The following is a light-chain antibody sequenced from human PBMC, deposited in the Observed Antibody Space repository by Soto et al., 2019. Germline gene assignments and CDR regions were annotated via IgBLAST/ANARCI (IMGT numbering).Light chain of an antibody. J-gene: IGLJ1*01. CDR1: SSDVGGYNY. CDR2: EVN. V-gene: IGLV2-8*01. CDR3: SSYAGNYNFSYV. Sequence: QSALTQPPSASGSPGQSVTISCTGTSSDVGGYNYVSWYQQHPGKAPKLMIYEVNKRPSGVPDRFSGSKSGNTASLTVSGLQAEDEADYYCSSYAGNYNFSYVFGTGTKVTVL.